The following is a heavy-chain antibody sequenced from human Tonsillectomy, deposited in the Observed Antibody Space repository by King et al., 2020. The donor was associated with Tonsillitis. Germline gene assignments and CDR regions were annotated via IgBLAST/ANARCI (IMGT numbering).Heavy chain of an antibody. CDR2: MSNDGISK. Sequence: VQLVESGGGVVQPGRSLRLSCAASGFTFSSYSLHWVRQAPGKGLEWVAGMSNDGISKYYQDSVKGRFTISRYNSKNTLYLQMNSLRAEDTDLYYCVRKSYWFDSWGQGTLVTVSS. D-gene: IGHD3-16*02. J-gene: IGHJ5*01. CDR1: GFTFSSYS. V-gene: IGHV3-30*04. CDR3: VRKSYWFDS.